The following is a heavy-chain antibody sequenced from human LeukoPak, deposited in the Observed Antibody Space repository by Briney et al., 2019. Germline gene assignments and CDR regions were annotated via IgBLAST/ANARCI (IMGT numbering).Heavy chain of an antibody. CDR1: GFTFSSYA. J-gene: IGHJ2*01. CDR2: ISGSGGST. D-gene: IGHD4-23*01. Sequence: PGGSLRLSCAASGFTFSSYAMSWVRQAPGKGLDWVSAISGSGGSTYYADSVKGRFTISRDNSKNTLYLQMNSLRAEDTAVYYCAKGETVVTCWYFDLWGRGTLVTVSS. CDR3: AKGETVVTCWYFDL. V-gene: IGHV3-23*01.